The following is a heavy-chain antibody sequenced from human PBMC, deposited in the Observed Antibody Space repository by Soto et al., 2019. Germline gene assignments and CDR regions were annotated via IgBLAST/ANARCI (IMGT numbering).Heavy chain of an antibody. D-gene: IGHD6-6*01. V-gene: IGHV3-7*01. CDR3: GRAHRCSSGRSTAF. J-gene: IGHJ4*02. CDR1: GVNIRIHC. Sequence: TGGSLRLSCATTGVNIRIHCLIWVCQAPGKGLEWVANIKQDGSEKYYVDSVKGRFTISRDNAKNSLFLQMNSLRAEDTVVFYSGRAHRCSSGRSTAFWGLRT. CDR2: IKQDGSEK.